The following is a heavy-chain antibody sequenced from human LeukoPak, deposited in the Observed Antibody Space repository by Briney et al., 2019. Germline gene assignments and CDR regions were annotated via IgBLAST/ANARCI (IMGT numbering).Heavy chain of an antibody. CDR2: IIPILGIA. J-gene: IGHJ4*02. CDR3: ARDRQSPDSSGYYYLAD. CDR1: GGTFSSYA. Sequence: SVKVSCTASGGTFSSYAISWVRQAPGQGLEWMGRIIPILGIANYAQKFQGRVTITADKSTSTAYMELSSLRSEDTAVYYCARDRQSPDSSGYYYLADWGQGTLVTVSS. V-gene: IGHV1-69*04. D-gene: IGHD3-22*01.